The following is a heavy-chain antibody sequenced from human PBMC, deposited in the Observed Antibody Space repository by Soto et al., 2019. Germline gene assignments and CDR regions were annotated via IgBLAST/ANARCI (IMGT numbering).Heavy chain of an antibody. Sequence: QVQLQESGPGLVKPSETLSLTCTVSGGSVRSGSYRSGWIRQPPGKGLEWIGYSYHSGSTICNPSLKSRGTISVNTSKNQFSLSRTSVTAADTAVYYCACLSVAWFDPWGQGTLVTVAS. CDR3: ACLSVAWFDP. D-gene: IGHD6-19*01. J-gene: IGHJ5*02. V-gene: IGHV4-61*01. CDR2: SYHSGST. CDR1: GGSVRSGSYR.